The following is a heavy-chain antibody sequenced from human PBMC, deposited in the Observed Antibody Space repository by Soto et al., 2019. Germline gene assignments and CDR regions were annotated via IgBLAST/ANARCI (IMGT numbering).Heavy chain of an antibody. V-gene: IGHV1-3*01. CDR2: INAGNGNT. CDR3: ARGGSLYWYFDL. D-gene: IGHD1-26*01. Sequence: ASVKVCCKASGYTFTSYAMHWVRQAPGQRLEWMGWINAGNGNTKYSQKFQGRVTITRDTSASTAYMELSSLRSEDTAVYYCARGGSLYWYFDLWGRGTLVTVS. CDR1: GYTFTSYA. J-gene: IGHJ2*01.